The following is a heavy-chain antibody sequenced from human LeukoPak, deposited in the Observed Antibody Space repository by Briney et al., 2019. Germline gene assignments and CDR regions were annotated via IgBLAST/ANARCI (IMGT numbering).Heavy chain of an antibody. CDR3: AKDSPSYGDNTEDYFQH. D-gene: IGHD4-17*01. V-gene: IGHV3-23*01. CDR2: ISGSGGST. CDR1: GFTFSSYA. J-gene: IGHJ1*01. Sequence: GGSLRLSCAASGFTFSSYAMSWVRQAPGKGLEGVSAISGSGGSTYYADSVKGRFTISRDNSKNTLYLQMNSLRAEDTAVYYCAKDSPSYGDNTEDYFQHWGQGTLVTVSS.